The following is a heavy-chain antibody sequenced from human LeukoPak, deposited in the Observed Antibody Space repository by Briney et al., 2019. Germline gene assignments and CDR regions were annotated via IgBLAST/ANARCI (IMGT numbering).Heavy chain of an antibody. Sequence: PGGSLRLSCGASGFTFSSYSMSWVRQAPGKGLEWVGRIKSKTDGGTTDYAAPVKGRFTISRDDSKNTLYLQMNSLKTEDTAVYYCTTDPDVLRFYWGQGTLVTVSS. CDR3: TTDPDVLRFY. CDR2: IKSKTDGGTT. J-gene: IGHJ4*02. V-gene: IGHV3-15*01. D-gene: IGHD3-3*01. CDR1: GFTFSSYS.